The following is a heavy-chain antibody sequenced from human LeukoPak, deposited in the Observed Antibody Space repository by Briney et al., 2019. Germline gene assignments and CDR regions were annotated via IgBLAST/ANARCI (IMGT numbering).Heavy chain of an antibody. V-gene: IGHV3-23*01. Sequence: GGALRLSRAASGFTFSNYAITWVRPAPGEGVEWVSPISDDGTVTYYADSVKGRFTISRDNSKSTLYLQINSLRAEDTAVYYCAKRGINWGPIDYWGQGTLVTVSS. D-gene: IGHD7-27*01. J-gene: IGHJ4*02. CDR2: ISDDGTVT. CDR3: AKRGINWGPIDY. CDR1: GFTFSNYA.